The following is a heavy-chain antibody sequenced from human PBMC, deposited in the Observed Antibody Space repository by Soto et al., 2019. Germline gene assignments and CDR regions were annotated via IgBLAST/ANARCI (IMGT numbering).Heavy chain of an antibody. CDR2: INHSGST. J-gene: IGHJ5*02. CDR3: ARGPARIVVPAAIPWFDP. CDR1: GGSFSGYY. V-gene: IGHV4-34*01. D-gene: IGHD2-2*01. Sequence: QVQLQQWGAGLLKPSETLSLTCAVYGGSFSGYYWSWIRQPPGKGLEWIGEINHSGSTNYNPSLKSRVTLSVDTSKNQFSLKLSSVTAADTAVYYCARGPARIVVPAAIPWFDPWGQGTLVTVSS.